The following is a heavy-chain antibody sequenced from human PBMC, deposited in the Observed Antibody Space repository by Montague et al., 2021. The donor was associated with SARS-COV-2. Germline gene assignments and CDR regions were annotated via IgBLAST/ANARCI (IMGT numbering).Heavy chain of an antibody. D-gene: IGHD3-9*01. Sequence: PALVKPTQTLTLTCTFSGFSLSTSGIRASWIRQPPGKALEWLARXDWXSDKFYSTSLKTRLTISKDTSKNQVVLTMTNMDPVDTATYYCARSYYDILTAYYTPFDYWGQGTLVTVSS. J-gene: IGHJ4*02. V-gene: IGHV2-70*04. CDR3: ARSYYDILTAYYTPFDY. CDR2: XDWXSDK. CDR1: GFSLSTSGIR.